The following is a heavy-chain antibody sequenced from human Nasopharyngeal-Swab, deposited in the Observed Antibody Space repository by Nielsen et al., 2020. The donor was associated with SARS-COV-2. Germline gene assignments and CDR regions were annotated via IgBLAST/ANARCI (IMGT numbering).Heavy chain of an antibody. CDR1: GFTFSSYW. CDR3: ARVGGSYFYGYFDY. V-gene: IGHV3-7*01. Sequence: GESLKISCAASGFTFSSYWMSWVRQAPGKGLEWVANIKQDGSEKYYVDSVKGRFTIPRDNAKNSLYLQMNSLRAEDTAVYYCARVGGSYFYGYFDYWGQGTLVTVSS. J-gene: IGHJ4*02. CDR2: IKQDGSEK. D-gene: IGHD1-26*01.